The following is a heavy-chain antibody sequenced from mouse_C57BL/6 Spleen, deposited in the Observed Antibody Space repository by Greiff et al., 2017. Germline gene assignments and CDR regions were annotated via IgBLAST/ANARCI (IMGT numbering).Heavy chain of an antibody. V-gene: IGHV1-81*01. Sequence: VKLMESGAELARPGASVKLSCKASGYTFTSYGISWVKQRTGQGLEWIGEIYPRSGNTYYNEKFKGKATLTADKSSSTAYMELRSLTSEDSAVYFCARYYGSSSLYYFDYWGQGTTLTVSS. CDR2: IYPRSGNT. D-gene: IGHD1-1*01. CDR3: ARYYGSSSLYYFDY. J-gene: IGHJ2*01. CDR1: GYTFTSYG.